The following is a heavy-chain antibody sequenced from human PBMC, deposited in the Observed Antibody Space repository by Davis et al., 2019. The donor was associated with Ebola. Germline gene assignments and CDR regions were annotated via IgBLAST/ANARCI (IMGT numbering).Heavy chain of an antibody. CDR3: ARVLGYCSSTSCFTYYYGMDV. D-gene: IGHD2-2*02. CDR2: INPNSGGT. J-gene: IGHJ6*02. CDR1: GYTFTGYY. V-gene: IGHV1-2*02. Sequence: ASVKVSCKASGYTFTGYYMHWVRQAPGQGLEWMGWINPNSGGTNYAQKFQGRVTMTRDTSISTAYMELSRLRSDDTAVYYCARVLGYCSSTSCFTYYYGMDVWGQGTTVTVSS.